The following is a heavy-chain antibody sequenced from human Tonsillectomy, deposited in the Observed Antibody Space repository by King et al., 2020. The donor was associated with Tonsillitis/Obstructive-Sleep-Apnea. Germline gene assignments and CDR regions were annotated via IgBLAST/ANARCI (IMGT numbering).Heavy chain of an antibody. J-gene: IGHJ3*02. D-gene: IGHD2-15*01. V-gene: IGHV3-15*01. CDR3: ITGYCSSSSCHWDYAFHI. CDR1: GFTFRNAW. Sequence: QLVQSGGGLVKPGGSLRLSCAASGFTFRNAWMTWVRQAPGKGLEWVGRIKSKTDDGTTDYAAPVKGRFTISRDDSKNTLSLQMNSLKTEDTAVYYCITGYCSSSSCHWDYAFHIWGQGTMVTVSS. CDR2: IKSKTDDGTT.